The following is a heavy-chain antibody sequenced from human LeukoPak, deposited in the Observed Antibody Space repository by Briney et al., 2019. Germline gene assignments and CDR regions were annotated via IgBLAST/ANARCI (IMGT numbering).Heavy chain of an antibody. J-gene: IGHJ4*02. Sequence: ASVKVSCKASGYSFTTYEINWVRQATGQGLEWMGWMNLKSGYTGYAQKFQGRVTITRDTSTSTVYMELSSLRSEDTAVYYCARVAGSIDYWGQGTLVTVSS. CDR2: MNLKSGYT. D-gene: IGHD1-26*01. V-gene: IGHV1-8*03. CDR3: ARVAGSIDY. CDR1: GYSFTTYE.